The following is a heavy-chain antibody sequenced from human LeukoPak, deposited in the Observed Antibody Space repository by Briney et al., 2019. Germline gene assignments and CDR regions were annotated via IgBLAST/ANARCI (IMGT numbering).Heavy chain of an antibody. V-gene: IGHV3-23*01. CDR1: GFTFSTYA. D-gene: IGHD2-2*01. Sequence: GGSLRLSCAASGFTFSTYAMSWVRQAPGKGLEWVSAISGSGSTYYADSVKGRFTISRDNSKNTGYLQMNSLRAEDTAVYYCVKGGQDCSPTTCYYDWGQGTLVTVSS. CDR3: VKGGQDCSPTTCYYD. CDR2: ISGSGST. J-gene: IGHJ4*02.